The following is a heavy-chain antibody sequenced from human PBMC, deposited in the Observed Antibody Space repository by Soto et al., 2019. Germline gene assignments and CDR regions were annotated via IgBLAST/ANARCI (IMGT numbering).Heavy chain of an antibody. V-gene: IGHV3-21*01. CDR1: GFTFISYS. CDR3: ARSLDFWSGYYLDY. J-gene: IGHJ4*02. CDR2: ISSSRSYI. Sequence: EVQLVESGGGLVKPGGSLRLSCAASGFTFISYSMNWVRQAPGKGLEWVSSISSSRSYIDYADSVKGRFTISRDNANNSLYLQMNSLRAEYTAVYYCARSLDFWSGYYLDYWGQGTLVTVSS. D-gene: IGHD3-3*01.